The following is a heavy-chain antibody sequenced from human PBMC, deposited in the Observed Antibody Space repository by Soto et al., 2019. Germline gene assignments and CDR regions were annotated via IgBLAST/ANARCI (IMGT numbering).Heavy chain of an antibody. CDR3: ARGGSSPAFCYYCGMDV. CDR1: GYSVASYF. V-gene: IGHV1-46*01. CDR2: INPSAGTT. J-gene: IGHJ6*02. Sequence: ASVKVSCKASGYSVASYFMHWVRQAPGQGLEWLGVINPSAGTTTYAQKFQGRVTMTWGTSTNTVYMDLSSLRSEDTAIYYCARGGSSPAFCYYCGMDVWGQGTTVTVS. D-gene: IGHD6-13*01.